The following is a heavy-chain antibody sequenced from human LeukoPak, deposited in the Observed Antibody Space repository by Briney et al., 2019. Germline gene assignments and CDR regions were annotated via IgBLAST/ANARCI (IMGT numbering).Heavy chain of an antibody. Sequence: GGSLRLSCVASGFNFSKNAMHWVRQAPGKGLEWVAVVSYDGTNKFYVDSVKGRFTISRDNSKNTLSLQMNSLRTDDTAVYYYARDWGQVWHSFDIWGQGTMVTVSS. J-gene: IGHJ3*02. CDR3: ARDWGQVWHSFDI. D-gene: IGHD3-16*01. V-gene: IGHV3-30-3*01. CDR1: GFNFSKNA. CDR2: VSYDGTNK.